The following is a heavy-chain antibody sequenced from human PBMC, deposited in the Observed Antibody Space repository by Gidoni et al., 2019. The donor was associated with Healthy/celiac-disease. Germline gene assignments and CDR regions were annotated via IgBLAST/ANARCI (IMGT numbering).Heavy chain of an antibody. CDR3: ARDYDSSGYGYGMDV. Sequence: EVQLVESGGGLVQPGGSLRLSCAASGFTFSSYSMNWVRQAPGKGLEWVSYISSSSSTIYYADSVKGRFTISRDNAKNSLYLQMNSLRAEDTAVYYCARDYDSSGYGYGMDVWGQGTTVTVSS. J-gene: IGHJ6*02. D-gene: IGHD3-22*01. V-gene: IGHV3-48*04. CDR1: GFTFSSYS. CDR2: ISSSSSTI.